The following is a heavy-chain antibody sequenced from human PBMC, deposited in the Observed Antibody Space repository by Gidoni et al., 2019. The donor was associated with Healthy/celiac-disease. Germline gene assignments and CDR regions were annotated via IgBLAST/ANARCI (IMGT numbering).Heavy chain of an antibody. D-gene: IGHD5-12*01. CDR1: GFTCRSYS. V-gene: IGHV3-21*01. J-gene: IGHJ4*02. Sequence: EVQLVESGGGLVKPGGSLRLSCAASGFTCRSYSMNWVRQAPGKGLEWVSSISSSSSYIYYADSVKGRFTISRDNAKNSLYLQMNSLRAEDTAVYYCARGAVATTAASFDYWGQGTLVTVSS. CDR3: ARGAVATTAASFDY. CDR2: ISSSSSYI.